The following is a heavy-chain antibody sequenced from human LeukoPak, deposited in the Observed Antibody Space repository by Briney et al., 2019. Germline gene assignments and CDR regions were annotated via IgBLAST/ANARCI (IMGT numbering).Heavy chain of an antibody. CDR3: ARVQGIAAAFDF. Sequence: PSETLSLTCTVSGGSISSYYWSWIRQPPGKGLEWIGYIYYSGSTNYNPSLKSRVTISKDRSTNQFSLKLTSVTAADTAVYYCARVQGIAAAFDFWGQGTLVTVSS. CDR1: GGSISSYY. J-gene: IGHJ4*02. CDR2: IYYSGST. D-gene: IGHD6-13*01. V-gene: IGHV4-59*12.